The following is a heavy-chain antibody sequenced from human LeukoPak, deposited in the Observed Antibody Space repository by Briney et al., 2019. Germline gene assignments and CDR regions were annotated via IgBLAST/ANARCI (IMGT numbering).Heavy chain of an antibody. D-gene: IGHD6-6*01. CDR1: GFTFSSYA. CDR2: ISYDGSNK. Sequence: GGSLRLSCAASGFTFSSYAMHWVRQAPGKGLEWVAVISYDGSNKYYADSVKGRFTISRDNSKNTLYLQMNSLRAEDTAVYYCAREHIAARQGEAFDIWGQGTMVTVSS. V-gene: IGHV3-30-3*01. CDR3: AREHIAARQGEAFDI. J-gene: IGHJ3*02.